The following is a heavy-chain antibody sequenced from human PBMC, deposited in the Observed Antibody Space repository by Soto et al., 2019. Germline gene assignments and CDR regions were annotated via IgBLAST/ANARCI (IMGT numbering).Heavy chain of an antibody. J-gene: IGHJ6*02. CDR1: GFTFSSYG. V-gene: IGHV3-30*18. D-gene: IGHD6-13*01. CDR3: AKGGSSSWYGGMDV. CDR2: ISYDGSNK. Sequence: GGSLRLSCAASGFTFSSYGMHWVRQAPGKGLEWVAVISYDGSNKYYADSVKGRFTISRDNSKDTLYLQMNSLRAEDTAVYYCAKGGSSSWYGGMDVWGQGTTVTVYS.